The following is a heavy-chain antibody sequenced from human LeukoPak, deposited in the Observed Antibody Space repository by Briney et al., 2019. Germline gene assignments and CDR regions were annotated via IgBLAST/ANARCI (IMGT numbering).Heavy chain of an antibody. CDR1: GFTFSSYS. D-gene: IGHD6-13*01. Sequence: PGGSLRLSCAASGFTFSSYSMNWVRQAPGKGLEWVSSIRSSSSYIYYADSVKGRFTISRDNAKNSLYLQMNSLRAEDTAVYYCARDGPAASDVFDIWGQGTMVTVSS. J-gene: IGHJ3*02. CDR3: ARDGPAASDVFDI. V-gene: IGHV3-21*01. CDR2: IRSSSSYI.